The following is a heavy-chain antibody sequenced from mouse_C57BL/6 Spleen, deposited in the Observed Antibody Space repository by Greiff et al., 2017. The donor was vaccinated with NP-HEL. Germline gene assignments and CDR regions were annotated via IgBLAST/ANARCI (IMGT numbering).Heavy chain of an antibody. D-gene: IGHD5-1*01. CDR2: ISDGGSYT. V-gene: IGHV5-4*01. CDR1: GFTFRSYA. CDR3: ARDKGKSNYFDY. Sequence: EVHLVESGGGLVKPGGSLKLSCAASGFTFRSYAMSWVRQTPEKRLEWVATISDGGSYTYYPDNVKGRFTISRDNAKNNLYLQMSHLKSEDTAMYYCARDKGKSNYFDYWGQGTTLTVSS. J-gene: IGHJ2*01.